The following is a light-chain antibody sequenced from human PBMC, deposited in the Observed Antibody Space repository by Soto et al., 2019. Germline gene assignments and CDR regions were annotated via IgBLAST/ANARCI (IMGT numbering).Light chain of an antibody. V-gene: IGLV2-8*01. Sequence: QSALTQPPSASGSPGQSVTISCTGTSSDIGAYNSVSWYQPHPGKAPKLMIHEVSKRPSGVPDRFSGSKSGNTASLTVSGLQAEDEAEYYCSSYAGSNDRWVFGGGTKLTVL. CDR3: SSYAGSNDRWV. J-gene: IGLJ3*02. CDR2: EVS. CDR1: SSDIGAYNS.